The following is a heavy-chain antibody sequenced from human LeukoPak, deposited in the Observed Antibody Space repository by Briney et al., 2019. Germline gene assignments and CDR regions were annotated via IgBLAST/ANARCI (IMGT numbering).Heavy chain of an antibody. V-gene: IGHV1-18*01. CDR2: ISAYNGNT. Sequence: ASVKVSCKASGYTFTSYGISWVRQAPGQGLEWMGWISAYNGNTNYAQKLQGRVTMTTDTSTSTAYMELRSLRSDDTAVYYCARDGPLGELLQGAAYYGMDVWGQGTTVTVSS. J-gene: IGHJ6*02. D-gene: IGHD3-10*01. CDR1: GYTFTSYG. CDR3: ARDGPLGELLQGAAYYGMDV.